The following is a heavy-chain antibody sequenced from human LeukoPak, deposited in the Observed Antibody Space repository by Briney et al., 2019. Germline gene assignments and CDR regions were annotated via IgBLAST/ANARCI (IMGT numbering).Heavy chain of an antibody. J-gene: IGHJ4*02. CDR2: ICYSGST. D-gene: IGHD3-22*01. V-gene: IGHV4-59*01. Sequence: SETLSLTCTVSGGSISSYYWSWIRQPPGKGLEWIGYICYSGSTNYNPSLKSRVTISVDTSKNQFSLKLSSVTAADTAVYYCARTYYYDSSGYYENLLFDYWGQGTLVTVSS. CDR1: GGSISSYY. CDR3: ARTYYYDSSGYYENLLFDY.